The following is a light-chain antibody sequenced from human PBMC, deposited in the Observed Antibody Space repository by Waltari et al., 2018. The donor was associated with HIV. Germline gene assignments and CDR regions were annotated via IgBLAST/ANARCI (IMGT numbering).Light chain of an antibody. J-gene: IGKJ1*01. Sequence: EIVMTQSPATMSVSPGERATRSCRARQSVSSNLAWYQQKPGQAPRLLIYGASTRATGMPARFRGSGSGTAFTLPISSLQSEDFAVYYCQHYNKWPPTFGQGTKVEI. CDR1: QSVSSN. CDR3: QHYNKWPPT. CDR2: GAS. V-gene: IGKV3-15*01.